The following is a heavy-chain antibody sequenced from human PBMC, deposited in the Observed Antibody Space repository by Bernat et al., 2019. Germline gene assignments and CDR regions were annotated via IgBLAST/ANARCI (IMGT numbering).Heavy chain of an antibody. D-gene: IGHD6-19*01. CDR3: AHSSGWRVDV. Sequence: QITLKESGPTLVKPTQTLTLTCTFSGLSFSTSVVGVHWIRQPPGKALEWLALIYWDGDEEYSPSLRRRLTITRDTSKNQVALTLTDVELADTGTYFCAHSSGWRVDVWGQGTPVTVSS. V-gene: IGHV2-5*02. CDR1: GLSFSTSVVG. J-gene: IGHJ4*02. CDR2: IYWDGDE.